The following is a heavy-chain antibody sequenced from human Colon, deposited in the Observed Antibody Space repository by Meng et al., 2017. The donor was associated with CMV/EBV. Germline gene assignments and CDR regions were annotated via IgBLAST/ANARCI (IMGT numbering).Heavy chain of an antibody. Sequence: GGSLRLSCAASGFTFDDFAMHWVRQVPGKGLEWVAGITWNGGNIAYGDAVKGRFTVSRDNAKHSLYLQMNSLRVDDTATYYCVKDKGADYYYYGMEVWGLEITVTVSS. D-gene: IGHD4/OR15-4a*01. V-gene: IGHV3-9*01. CDR2: ITWNGGNI. CDR1: GFTFDDFA. CDR3: VKDKGADYYYYGMEV. J-gene: IGHJ6*02.